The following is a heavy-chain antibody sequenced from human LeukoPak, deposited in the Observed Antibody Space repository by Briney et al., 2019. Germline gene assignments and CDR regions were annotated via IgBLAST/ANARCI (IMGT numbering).Heavy chain of an antibody. CDR2: IRSKAYGGTT. CDR1: GFTFGDYA. CDR3: TGDYYDSSGATPNY. V-gene: IGHV3-49*03. J-gene: IGHJ4*02. Sequence: GGSLRLSCTTSGFTFGDYAMSWFRQAPGKGLEWVGFIRSKAYGGTTEYAASVKGRFTISRDDSKSIAYLQMDSLKTEDTAVYYCTGDYYDSSGATPNYWGQGTLVTVSS. D-gene: IGHD3-22*01.